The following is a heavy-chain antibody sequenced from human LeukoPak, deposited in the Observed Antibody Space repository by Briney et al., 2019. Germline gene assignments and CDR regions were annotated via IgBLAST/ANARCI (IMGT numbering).Heavy chain of an antibody. J-gene: IGHJ4*02. D-gene: IGHD5-24*01. Sequence: GASVKVSCKASGYTFTGYDMHWVRQAPGQRLEWVGWINPNSGGTHYAQKFQGRVTMTRDTSISTAYMEVSRLGSDDTAVYYCTLYNHGGQGTLVTVSS. CDR3: TLYNH. V-gene: IGHV1-2*02. CDR2: INPNSGGT. CDR1: GYTFTGYD.